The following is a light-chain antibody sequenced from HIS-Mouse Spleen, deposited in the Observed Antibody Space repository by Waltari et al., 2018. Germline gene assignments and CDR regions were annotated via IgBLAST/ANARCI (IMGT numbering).Light chain of an antibody. Sequence: SYELTQPPSVSVSPGQTARINCSGDAFPQQYAYLYQQKSGQAPVLVIYEDSKRPSGIPERFSGSSSGTMATLTISGAQVEDEADYYCYSTDSSGNHRVFGGGTKLTVL. CDR2: EDS. J-gene: IGLJ2*01. CDR3: YSTDSSGNHRV. CDR1: AFPQQY. V-gene: IGLV3-10*01.